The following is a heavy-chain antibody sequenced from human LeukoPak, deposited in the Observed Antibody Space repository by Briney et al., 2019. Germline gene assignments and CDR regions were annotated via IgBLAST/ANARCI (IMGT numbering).Heavy chain of an antibody. Sequence: PSETLSLTCTVSGGSISSYYWSWIRQPPGKGLEWIGYIYYSGSTNYNPSLKSRVTISVDTSKDQFSLKLSSVTAADTAVYYCARDQSRYDYHYYYGMDVWGQGTTVTVSS. D-gene: IGHD5-12*01. CDR1: GGSISSYY. J-gene: IGHJ6*02. CDR3: ARDQSRYDYHYYYGMDV. CDR2: IYYSGST. V-gene: IGHV4-59*01.